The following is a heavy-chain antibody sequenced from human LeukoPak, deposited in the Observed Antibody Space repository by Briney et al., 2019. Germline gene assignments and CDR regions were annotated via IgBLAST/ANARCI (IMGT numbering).Heavy chain of an antibody. CDR2: SGST. D-gene: IGHD3-10*01. V-gene: IGHV4-38-2*02. CDR3: ARGRFAELLFDI. Sequence: PSETLSLTCTVSGYSISSGYYWGWIRQPPGKGLEWIGSGSTYYNPSLKSRVSISVDTSNNQFSLRSTSATAADTAMYYCARGRFAELLFDIWGQGTLVTVSS. CDR1: GYSISSGYY. J-gene: IGHJ4*02.